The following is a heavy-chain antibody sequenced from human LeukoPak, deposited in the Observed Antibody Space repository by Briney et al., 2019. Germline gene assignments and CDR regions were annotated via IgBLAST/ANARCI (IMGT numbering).Heavy chain of an antibody. CDR1: GFTFSSYA. V-gene: IGHV3-30*04. D-gene: IGHD1-26*01. Sequence: PGGSLRLSCAASGFTFSSYAMHWVRQAPGKGLEWVAVISYDGSNKYYADSVKGRFTISRDNSKNTLYLQMNSLRAVDTAVHYCARDGDSGSYYYGMDVWGQGTTVTVSS. CDR2: ISYDGSNK. J-gene: IGHJ6*02. CDR3: ARDGDSGSYYYGMDV.